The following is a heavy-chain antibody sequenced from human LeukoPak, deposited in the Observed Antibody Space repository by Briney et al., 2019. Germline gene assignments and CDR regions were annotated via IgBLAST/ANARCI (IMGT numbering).Heavy chain of an antibody. Sequence: PSETLSLTCGVSGASVSSSHWNWIRQFPGKGLEWIGCLSYTGKTDYNPALTGRAVISLGTSNNQVSLKLRPVSTADTAIYYCSEGYFEPFDHWGQGTLVTVSS. CDR1: GASVSSSH. V-gene: IGHV4-59*02. CDR2: LSYTGKT. CDR3: SEGYFEPFDH. D-gene: IGHD2/OR15-2a*01. J-gene: IGHJ4*02.